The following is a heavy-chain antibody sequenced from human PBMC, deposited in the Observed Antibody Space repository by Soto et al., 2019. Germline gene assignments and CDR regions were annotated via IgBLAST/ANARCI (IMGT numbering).Heavy chain of an antibody. CDR2: IWYDGSNK. CDR1: GFTFSGYG. Sequence: GGSLRLSCAESGFTFSGYGMHWVRQAPGKGLEWVAVIWYDGSNKYYAESVKGRFTISRDNSKNTLYLQMNSLRAEDTAVYYCARDSHVGSGWQLTADYWGQGTLVTVSS. V-gene: IGHV3-33*01. CDR3: ARDSHVGSGWQLTADY. D-gene: IGHD6-19*01. J-gene: IGHJ4*02.